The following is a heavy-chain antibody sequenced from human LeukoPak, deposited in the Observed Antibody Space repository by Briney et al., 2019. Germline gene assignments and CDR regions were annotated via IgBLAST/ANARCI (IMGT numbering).Heavy chain of an antibody. D-gene: IGHD4-17*01. CDR2: ISYDGSNK. Sequence: GGSLRLSCAASGFTFSSYIMHWVRQAPGKGLEWVAFISYDGSNKYYADSVKGRCTISRDNSKNTVYLQMNSLRAEDTAVYYCAKDMDHDYDDYGFDYWGQGTPVTVSS. CDR1: GFTFSSYI. CDR3: AKDMDHDYDDYGFDY. V-gene: IGHV3-30*18. J-gene: IGHJ4*02.